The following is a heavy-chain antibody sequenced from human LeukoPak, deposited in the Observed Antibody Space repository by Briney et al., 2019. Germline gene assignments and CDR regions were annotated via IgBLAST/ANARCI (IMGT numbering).Heavy chain of an antibody. J-gene: IGHJ1*01. CDR1: GGSFSGYY. V-gene: IGHV4-34*01. D-gene: IGHD3-22*01. Sequence: SETLSLTCAVYGGSFSGYYWRWIRQPPGKGLEWIGEINHSGSTNYNPSLKSRVTISVDTSKNQFSLKLSSVTAADTAVYYCASWDSSGYYFSEYFQHWGQGTLVTVSS. CDR3: ASWDSSGYYFSEYFQH. CDR2: INHSGST.